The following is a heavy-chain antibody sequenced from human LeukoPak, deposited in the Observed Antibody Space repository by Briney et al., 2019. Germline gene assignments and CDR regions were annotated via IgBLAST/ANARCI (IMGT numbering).Heavy chain of an antibody. J-gene: IGHJ4*02. Sequence: GASVKVSCKASGYTFTSYGISWVRQAPGQGLEWMGWISAYNGNTNYAQKLQGRVTMTTDTSTSTAYMELRSVRSDDTAVYYCARPLGYCSSTSCYVYFDYWGQGTLVTVSS. CDR1: GYTFTSYG. V-gene: IGHV1-18*01. D-gene: IGHD2-2*01. CDR2: ISAYNGNT. CDR3: ARPLGYCSSTSCYVYFDY.